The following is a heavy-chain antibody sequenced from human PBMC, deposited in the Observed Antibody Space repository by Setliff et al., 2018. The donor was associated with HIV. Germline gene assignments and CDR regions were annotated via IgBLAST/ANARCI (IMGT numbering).Heavy chain of an antibody. CDR3: ARSKISGSNHETYGFDV. CDR2: IYISGTT. CDR1: GGSISTSY. V-gene: IGHV4-4*09. Sequence: PSETLSLTCTVSGGSISTSYWNWIRQPPGKGLEWIAYIYISGTTNYNPSLKSRVTISLDTSRNQFSLKLGSVTAADTAVYYCARSKISGSNHETYGFDVWGQGTTVTVSS. J-gene: IGHJ6*02. D-gene: IGHD1-26*01.